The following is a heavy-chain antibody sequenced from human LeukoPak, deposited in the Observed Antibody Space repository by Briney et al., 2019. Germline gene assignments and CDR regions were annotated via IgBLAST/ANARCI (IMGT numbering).Heavy chain of an antibody. Sequence: PGGSLRLSCAASGFTFSSCAMHWVRQAPGKGLEWVAVISYDGSNKYYADSVKGRFTISRDNSKNTLYLQMNSLRAEDTAVYYCAKDFGYCSSTSCYYFDYWGQGTLVTVSS. J-gene: IGHJ4*02. CDR1: GFTFSSCA. V-gene: IGHV3-30*04. CDR3: AKDFGYCSSTSCYYFDY. CDR2: ISYDGSNK. D-gene: IGHD2-2*01.